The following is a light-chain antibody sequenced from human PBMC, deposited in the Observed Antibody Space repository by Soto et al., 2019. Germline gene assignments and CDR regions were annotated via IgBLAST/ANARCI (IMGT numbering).Light chain of an antibody. CDR3: SSYTSSSTYV. CDR1: SSDVGGYNY. CDR2: EVS. J-gene: IGLJ1*01. Sequence: QSALTQPASVSGSPGQSITISCTGTSSDVGGYNYVSWYQQHPGKAPKLMIYEVSNRPSGVSNRFFASKSGNTASLTISGLQAEDEVDYYCSSYTSSSTYVFGTGTKLTVL. V-gene: IGLV2-14*01.